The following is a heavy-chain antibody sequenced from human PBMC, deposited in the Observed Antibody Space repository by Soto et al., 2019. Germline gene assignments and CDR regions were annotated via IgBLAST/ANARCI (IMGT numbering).Heavy chain of an antibody. V-gene: IGHV3-23*01. CDR3: AKGRSYYYYYGVDV. CDR2: IIDSGAST. J-gene: IGHJ6*02. CDR1: GFTFSSYA. Sequence: PGGSLRLSCAASGFTFSSYAMSWVRQAPGKGLEWVSDIIDSGASTYYADSVEGRFTISRDNSKSTLYLQMNSLRAEDTALYYCAKGRSYYYYYGVDVWGQGTTVTVS.